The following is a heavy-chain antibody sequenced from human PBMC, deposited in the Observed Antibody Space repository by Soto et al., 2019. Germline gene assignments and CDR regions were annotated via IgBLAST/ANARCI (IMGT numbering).Heavy chain of an antibody. Sequence: GGSLRLSCAASGFSFSDYEMNWVRQTPGKGLEWLSYISSSGGTIRYADSVKGRFTISRDNAKNSLYLQMHSLRADDTAVYYCARDAFEIYYKFGLDVWGQGTPVTVSS. CDR1: GFSFSDYE. D-gene: IGHD3-10*01. CDR2: ISSSGGTI. V-gene: IGHV3-48*03. J-gene: IGHJ6*02. CDR3: ARDAFEIYYKFGLDV.